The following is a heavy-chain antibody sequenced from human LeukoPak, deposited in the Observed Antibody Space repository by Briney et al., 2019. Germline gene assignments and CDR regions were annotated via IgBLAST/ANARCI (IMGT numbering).Heavy chain of an antibody. V-gene: IGHV4-59*01. D-gene: IGHD6-19*01. J-gene: IGHJ4*02. CDR3: ARVFYSSGVDY. Sequence: PSETLSLTCTVSGGSISSYYWSWIRQPPGKGLEWIGYIYYSGSTNYNPSLKSRVTISVDTSKNQFSLKLSSVTAADTAVYYCARVFYSSGVDYWGQGTLVTVSS. CDR2: IYYSGST. CDR1: GGSISSYY.